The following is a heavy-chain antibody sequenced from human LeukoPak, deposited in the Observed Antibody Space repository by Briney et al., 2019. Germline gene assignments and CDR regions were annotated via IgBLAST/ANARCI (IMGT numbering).Heavy chain of an antibody. D-gene: IGHD6-6*01. J-gene: IGHJ5*02. Sequence: SETLSLTCTVSGGSISSGSYYWSWIRQPAGKGLEWIGRIYASGSTNCNPSLKSRVTISVDTSKNQFSLKLSSVTAADTAVYYCARPIAARPDWFDPWGQGTLVTVSS. CDR2: IYASGST. CDR1: GGSISSGSYY. CDR3: ARPIAARPDWFDP. V-gene: IGHV4-61*02.